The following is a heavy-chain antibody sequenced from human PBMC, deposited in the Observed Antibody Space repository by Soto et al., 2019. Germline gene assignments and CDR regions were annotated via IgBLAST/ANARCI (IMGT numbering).Heavy chain of an antibody. D-gene: IGHD6-19*01. CDR2: ISPTADTR. J-gene: IGHJ4*02. V-gene: IGHV3-11*01. CDR1: GFTFSDHW. Sequence: QVQLVESGGGLVEPGGSPRLSCAASGFTFSDHWMSWVRQSPGKGLEWVSYISPTADTRYYGDSVKGRFTISRDNGQNSLYLEMNSLRAEDTAMYYCAKVVEHSSGWYEYWGLGTLVTVSS. CDR3: AKVVEHSSGWYEY.